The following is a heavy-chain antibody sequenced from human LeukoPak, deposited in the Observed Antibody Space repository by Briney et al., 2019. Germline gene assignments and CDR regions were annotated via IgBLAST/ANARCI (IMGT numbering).Heavy chain of an antibody. CDR1: GGSISNKY. Sequence: SETLSLTCTVSGGSISNKYWSWIRQPPGKGLEWIGYIYYSGSTNYNPSLKSRVTISVDTSKNQFSLKLSSVTAADTAVYYCARKRYGGNSGYYYYYMDVWGKGTTVTVSS. CDR2: IYYSGST. D-gene: IGHD4-23*01. J-gene: IGHJ6*03. CDR3: ARKRYGGNSGYYYYYMDV. V-gene: IGHV4-59*12.